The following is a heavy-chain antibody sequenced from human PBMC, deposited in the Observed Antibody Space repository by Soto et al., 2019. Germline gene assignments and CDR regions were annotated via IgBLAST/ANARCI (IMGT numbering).Heavy chain of an antibody. CDR2: INHSGST. Sequence: GSLRLSCAASGLHFINAWMSWVRQAPGKGLEWIGEINHSGSTNYNPSLKSRVTISVDTSKNQFSLKLSSVTAADTAVYYCARGQPTRRLGLYIVVVPAATRQSYYFDYWGQGTLVTVSS. CDR3: ARGQPTRRLGLYIVVVPAATRQSYYFDY. J-gene: IGHJ4*02. D-gene: IGHD2-2*01. V-gene: IGHV4-34*01. CDR1: GLHFINAW.